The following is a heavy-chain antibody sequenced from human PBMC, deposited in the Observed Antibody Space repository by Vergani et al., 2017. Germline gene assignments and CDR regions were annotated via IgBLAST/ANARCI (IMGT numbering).Heavy chain of an antibody. V-gene: IGHV1-69*08. J-gene: IGHJ6*02. CDR2: IIPILGIA. D-gene: IGHD2-15*01. CDR1: GGTFSSYT. Sequence: QVQLVQSGAEVKKPGSSVKVSCKASGGTFSSYTISWVRQAPGQGLEWMGRIIPILGIANYAQKFQGRVTITAAKSTSTAYMELSSLRSEDTAVYYCAREGHCSGGSCYSGLYYYYGMDVWGQGTTVTVSS. CDR3: AREGHCSGGSCYSGLYYYYGMDV.